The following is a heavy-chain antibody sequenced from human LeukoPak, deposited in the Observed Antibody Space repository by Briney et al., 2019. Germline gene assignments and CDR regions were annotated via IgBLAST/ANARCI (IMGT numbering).Heavy chain of an antibody. CDR1: GFTFSSYA. V-gene: IGHV3-23*01. CDR2: ISGSGGST. CDR3: ARAPRSRQVVRAGVIDY. J-gene: IGHJ4*02. Sequence: PGGSLRLSCAASGFTFSSYAMSWVRQAPGKGLEWVSAISGSGGSTYYAASVKGRITISRDNAKNSLYLQMNSLKAEDTAVYYCARAPRSRQVVRAGVIDYWGQGTLATVSS. D-gene: IGHD2-2*01.